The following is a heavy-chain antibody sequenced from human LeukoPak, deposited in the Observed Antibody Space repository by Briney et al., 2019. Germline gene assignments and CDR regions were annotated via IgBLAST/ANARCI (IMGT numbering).Heavy chain of an antibody. CDR1: GFTFSDYR. Sequence: PGGSLRLSCAASGFTFSDYRMKWVRQAPGKGLEWVSFISSSSSYINYTDSVKGRFTISRDNAKNSLYLQMNGLRAEDTAVYYCARAREYCSGRTCYHYYGMDVWGQGTTVTVSS. CDR3: ARAREYCSGRTCYHYYGMDV. V-gene: IGHV3-21*01. CDR2: ISSSSSYI. J-gene: IGHJ6*02. D-gene: IGHD2-15*01.